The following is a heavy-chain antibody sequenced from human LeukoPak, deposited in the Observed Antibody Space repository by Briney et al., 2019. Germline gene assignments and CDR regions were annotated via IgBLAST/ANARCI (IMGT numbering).Heavy chain of an antibody. V-gene: IGHV3-48*01. CDR2: ISSSSSTI. J-gene: IGHJ4*02. Sequence: GGSLRLSCAASGFTFSSYSMNWVRQAPGKGLEWVSYISSSSSTIYYADSVKGRFTISRDNAKNSLYLQMNSLRAEDTAVYYCARDYYDSSGYYFDYWGQGTLVTVSS. D-gene: IGHD3-22*01. CDR3: ARDYYDSSGYYFDY. CDR1: GFTFSSYS.